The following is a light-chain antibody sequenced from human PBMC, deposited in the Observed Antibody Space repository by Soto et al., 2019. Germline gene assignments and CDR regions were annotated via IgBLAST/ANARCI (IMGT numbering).Light chain of an antibody. Sequence: EIVLTQSPATLSLSPGERATLSCRASQSVSSYLAWYQQKPGQAPRLLIYDASNRATGIPARFSGSGSGTGFRLAISGLEPDDCAVYYCQQRSIWLTFGGGTKVETK. J-gene: IGKJ4*01. V-gene: IGKV3-11*01. CDR2: DAS. CDR3: QQRSIWLT. CDR1: QSVSSY.